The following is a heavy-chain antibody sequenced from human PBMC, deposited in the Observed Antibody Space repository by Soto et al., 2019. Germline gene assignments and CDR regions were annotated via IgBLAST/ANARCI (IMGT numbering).Heavy chain of an antibody. CDR2: IYYSGST. J-gene: IGHJ6*02. CDR1: GGSISSYY. Sequence: SETLSLTCTVSGGSISSYYWSWIRQPPGKGLEWIGYIYYSGSTNYNPSLKSRVTISVDTSKNQFSLKLSSVTAADTAVYYCAREGGGSSWAYYYYGMDVWGQGTTVTVSS. CDR3: AREGGGSSWAYYYYGMDV. V-gene: IGHV4-59*01. D-gene: IGHD6-13*01.